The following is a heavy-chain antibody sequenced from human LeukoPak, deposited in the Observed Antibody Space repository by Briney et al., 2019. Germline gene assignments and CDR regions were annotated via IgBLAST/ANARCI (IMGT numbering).Heavy chain of an antibody. V-gene: IGHV4-31*03. J-gene: IGHJ4*02. CDR3: ASIAHYYDSSGYFDY. Sequence: PSETLSLTCTVSGGSISSGGYYWSWIRQHPGKGLEWIGYIYYSGSTYYNPSLKSRVTISVDTSKNQFSLKLSSVTAADTAVYYCASIAHYYDSSGYFDYWGQGTPVTVSS. CDR1: GGSISSGGYY. CDR2: IYYSGST. D-gene: IGHD3-22*01.